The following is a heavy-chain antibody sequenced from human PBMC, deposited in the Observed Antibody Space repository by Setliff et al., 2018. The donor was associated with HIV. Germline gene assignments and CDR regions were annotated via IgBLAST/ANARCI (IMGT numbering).Heavy chain of an antibody. V-gene: IGHV3-7*03. CDR3: ARAYEIADHYDY. Sequence: GGSLRLSCAASGFTFSSYWMSWVRQAPGKGLEWVANIKQDGSEKNYVDFVKGRFTISRDNAKNSLYLQMNSLRADDTAVYYCARAYEIADHYDYWGQGTLVTVSS. J-gene: IGHJ4*02. D-gene: IGHD6-13*01. CDR1: GFTFSSYW. CDR2: IKQDGSEK.